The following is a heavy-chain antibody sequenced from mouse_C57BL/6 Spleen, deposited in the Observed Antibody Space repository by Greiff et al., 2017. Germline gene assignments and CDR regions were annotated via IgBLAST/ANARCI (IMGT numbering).Heavy chain of an antibody. J-gene: IGHJ4*01. CDR2: IYPGSGST. D-gene: IGHD2-2*01. V-gene: IGHV1-55*01. CDR1: GYTFTSYW. CDR3: ARRMVTTEGYAMDY. Sequence: QVQLQQPGAELVKPGASVKMSCKASGYTFTSYWITWVKQRPGQGLEWIGDIYPGSGSTNYNEKFKRKATLPVDTSSSTAYMQLSSLTSEDSAVYYCARRMVTTEGYAMDYWGQGTSVTGSS.